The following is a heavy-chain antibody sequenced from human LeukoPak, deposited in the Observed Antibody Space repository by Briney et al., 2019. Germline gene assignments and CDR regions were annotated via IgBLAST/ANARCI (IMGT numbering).Heavy chain of an antibody. D-gene: IGHD1-26*01. V-gene: IGHV1-69*08. Sequence: SVKVSCKTSGGTLNSHIFSWVRQAPEQGLEWMGKITPIIDTAKYSQKFQGRVTITADKSTTTVYMELSSLKSGDTAVYYCTRVNLRGSQYNWFDPWGQGTLVTVSS. CDR2: ITPIIDTA. J-gene: IGHJ5*02. CDR3: TRVNLRGSQYNWFDP. CDR1: GGTLNSHI.